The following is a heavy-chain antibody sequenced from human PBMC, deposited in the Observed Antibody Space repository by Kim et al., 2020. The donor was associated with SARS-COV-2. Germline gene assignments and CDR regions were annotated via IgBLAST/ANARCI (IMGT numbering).Heavy chain of an antibody. CDR3: ARGRYCSSTSCYLRFDY. Sequence: GKGRFTISRDNAKNSLYLQMNSLRAEDTAVYYCARGRYCSSTSCYLRFDYWGQGTLVTVSS. J-gene: IGHJ4*02. V-gene: IGHV3-21*01. D-gene: IGHD2-2*01.